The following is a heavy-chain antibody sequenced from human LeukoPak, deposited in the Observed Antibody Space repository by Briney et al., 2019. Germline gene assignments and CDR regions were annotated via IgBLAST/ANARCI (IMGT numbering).Heavy chain of an antibody. V-gene: IGHV1-69*04. CDR2: IIPIFGIT. CDR3: ARAYDYGGNNDAFDI. Sequence: SVKISCKASGGTFSSYAISWVRQAPGQGLEWMGRIIPIFGITNYAQKFQGRVTITADKSTSTAYMELSSLRSEDTAVYYCARAYDYGGNNDAFDIWGQGTMVTVSS. J-gene: IGHJ3*02. CDR1: GGTFSSYA. D-gene: IGHD4-23*01.